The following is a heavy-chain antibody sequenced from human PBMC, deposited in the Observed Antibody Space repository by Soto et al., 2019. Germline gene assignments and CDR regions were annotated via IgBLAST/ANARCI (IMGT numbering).Heavy chain of an antibody. CDR1: GGSISSSSYY. D-gene: IGHD2-2*01. J-gene: IGHJ5*02. CDR3: ARDDCSSTSCQNPGNWFDP. CDR2: IYYSGST. Sequence: SETLSLTCTVSGGSISSSSYYWGWIRQPPGKGLEWIGSIYYSGSTHYNPSLKSRVTISVDTSKNQFSLKLSSVTAADTAVYYCARDDCSSTSCQNPGNWFDPWGQGTLVTVSS. V-gene: IGHV4-39*02.